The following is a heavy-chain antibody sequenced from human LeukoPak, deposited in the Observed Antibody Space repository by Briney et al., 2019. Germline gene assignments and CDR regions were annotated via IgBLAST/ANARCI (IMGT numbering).Heavy chain of an antibody. CDR3: GRQAAPDY. D-gene: IGHD6-13*01. CDR2: ISSTSSYI. J-gene: IGHJ4*02. V-gene: IGHV3-21*01. Sequence: GSLRLSCTASGFPFSTYSMNWVRQAPGEGLEWISSISSTSSYISYADSVKGRFTISRDNAKNSLYLQMNSLRVEDTAVYYCGRQAAPDYWGQGTLVTVSS. CDR1: GFPFSTYS.